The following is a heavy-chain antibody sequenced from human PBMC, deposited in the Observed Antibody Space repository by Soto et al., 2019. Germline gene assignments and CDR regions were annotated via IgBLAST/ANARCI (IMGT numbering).Heavy chain of an antibody. V-gene: IGHV4-31*03. D-gene: IGHD4-17*01. CDR3: ARDKLMGGDYGETIWGAFDI. Sequence: QVQLQESGPGLVKPSQTLSLTCTVSGGSISSGGYYWSWIRQHPGKGLEWIGYIYYSGSTYYNPSLKSRVTISVDTSKNQFSLKLSSVTAADTAVYYCARDKLMGGDYGETIWGAFDIWGQGTMVTVSS. CDR1: GGSISSGGYY. J-gene: IGHJ3*02. CDR2: IYYSGST.